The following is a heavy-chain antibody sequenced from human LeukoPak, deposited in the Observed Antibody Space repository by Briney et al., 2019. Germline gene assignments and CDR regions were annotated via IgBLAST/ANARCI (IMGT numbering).Heavy chain of an antibody. Sequence: GASVKVSCKASGYTFTSYYVHWVRQAPGQGPDYMGIISPSAGSTNYAQKFQDRITMTRDTSTSTVYMELSSLVSEDTAVYYCARERPNMCYFDYWGQGTLVTVSS. D-gene: IGHD1/OR15-1a*01. J-gene: IGHJ4*02. CDR3: ARERPNMCYFDY. CDR1: GYTFTSYY. CDR2: ISPSAGST. V-gene: IGHV1-46*01.